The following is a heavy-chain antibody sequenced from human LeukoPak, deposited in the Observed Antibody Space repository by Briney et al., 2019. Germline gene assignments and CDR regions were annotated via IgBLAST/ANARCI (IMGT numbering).Heavy chain of an antibody. CDR3: ARDIYDSGGYSPGYFDY. D-gene: IGHD3-22*01. Sequence: GGSLRLSCAASGFTFSSYEMNWVRQAPGKGLEWVSYISSSGSTIYYADSVKGRFTISRDNAKNSLYLQMNSLRAEDTAVYYCARDIYDSGGYSPGYFDYWGQGTLVTVSS. J-gene: IGHJ4*02. CDR1: GFTFSSYE. V-gene: IGHV3-48*03. CDR2: ISSSGSTI.